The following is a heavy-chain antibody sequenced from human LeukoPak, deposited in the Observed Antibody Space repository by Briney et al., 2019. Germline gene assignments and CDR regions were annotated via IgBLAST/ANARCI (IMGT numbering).Heavy chain of an antibody. D-gene: IGHD2-2*01. CDR1: GYTLTELS. CDR2: FDPEDGET. CDR3: ASRGGIVVVPAAMGPFDI. V-gene: IGHV1-24*01. Sequence: ASVKVSCKVSGYTLTELSMHWVRQAPGKGLEWMGGFDPEDGETIYAQKFQGRVTMTEDTSTDTAYMELSSLRSEDTAVYYCASRGGIVVVPAAMGPFDIWGQGTMVTVSS. J-gene: IGHJ3*02.